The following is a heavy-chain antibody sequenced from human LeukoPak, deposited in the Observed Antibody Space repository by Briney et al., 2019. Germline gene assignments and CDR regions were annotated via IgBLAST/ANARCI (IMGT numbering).Heavy chain of an antibody. V-gene: IGHV4-59*08. CDR3: ARQNSPYYYDSSGYYYFDY. CDR2: IYYSGST. Sequence: KPSETLSLTCTVSGGSISSYYWSWIRQPPGKGLEWIGYIYYSGSTNYNPSLKSRVTISVDTSKNQFSLKLSSVTAADTAVYYCARQNSPYYYDSSGYYYFDYWGQGTLVTVSS. CDR1: GGSISSYY. J-gene: IGHJ4*02. D-gene: IGHD3-22*01.